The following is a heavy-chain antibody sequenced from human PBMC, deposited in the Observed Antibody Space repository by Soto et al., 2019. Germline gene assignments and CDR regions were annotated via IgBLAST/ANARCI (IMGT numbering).Heavy chain of an antibody. V-gene: IGHV4-4*07. J-gene: IGHJ5*02. CDR3: VRDGTKTLWDWFDP. CDR1: GASISGFY. Sequence: SETLSLTCTVSGASISGFYWSWIRKSAGKGLEWIGRIYATGTTDYNPSLKSRVMMSVDTSKKQFSLKLRSVTAADTAVYYCVRDGTKTLWDWFDPWGQGISVTVSS. D-gene: IGHD1-1*01. CDR2: IYATGTT.